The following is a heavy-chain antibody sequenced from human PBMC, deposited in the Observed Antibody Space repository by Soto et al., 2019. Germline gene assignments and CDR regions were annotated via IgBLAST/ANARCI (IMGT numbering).Heavy chain of an antibody. CDR2: IYSGGST. V-gene: IGHV3-53*01. J-gene: IGHJ6*02. CDR3: TTEAYYYDSSGYYYPYYYYGMDV. CDR1: GFTVSSNY. Sequence: EVQLVESGGGLIQPGGSLRLSCAASGFTVSSNYMSWVRQAPGKGLEWVSVIYSGGSTYYADSVKGRFTISRDNSKNTLYLQMNSLKTEDTAVYYCTTEAYYYDSSGYYYPYYYYGMDVWGQGTTVTVSS. D-gene: IGHD3-22*01.